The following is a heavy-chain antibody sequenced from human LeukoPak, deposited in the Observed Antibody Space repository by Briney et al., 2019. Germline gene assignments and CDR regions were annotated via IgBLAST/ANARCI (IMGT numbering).Heavy chain of an antibody. Sequence: SGTLSLTCTVSGGSISNKYWSWIRQPPGRGLEWVGYIYYRGSTNYNPSLKSRVTILQDTSKNQFSLKLSSVTAADTAVYYCAREVSVVVTATNYYYYMDVWGKGTTVTVSS. CDR1: GGSISNKY. D-gene: IGHD2-21*02. CDR3: AREVSVVVTATNYYYYMDV. J-gene: IGHJ6*03. CDR2: IYYRGST. V-gene: IGHV4-59*01.